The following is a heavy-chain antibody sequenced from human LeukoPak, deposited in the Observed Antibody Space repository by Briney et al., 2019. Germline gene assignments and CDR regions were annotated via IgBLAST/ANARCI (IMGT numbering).Heavy chain of an antibody. D-gene: IGHD1-26*01. CDR1: GFTFSNYG. Sequence: GRSLRLSCAASGFTFSNYGMHWVRQAPGKGLEWVAVVSYDGSDKYFADSMKGRFTISRDNSKNMLYLQMNSLKAEDTAVYYCARARLLCNDYWGQGTLVTVSS. CDR3: ARARLLCNDY. CDR2: VSYDGSDK. J-gene: IGHJ4*02. V-gene: IGHV3-30*03.